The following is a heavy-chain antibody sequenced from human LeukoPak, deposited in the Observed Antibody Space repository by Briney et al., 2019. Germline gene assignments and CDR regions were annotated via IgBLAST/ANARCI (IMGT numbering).Heavy chain of an antibody. CDR1: GFTFSSYA. CDR3: AKTRGELLPVFDY. Sequence: GGSLRLSCDASGFTFSSYAIHWVRQAPGKGLEWVAVISYDGSNKYYADSVEGRFTISRDNSKDTLYLQMNSLRAEDTAVYYCAKTRGELLPVFDYWGQGTLVTVSS. CDR2: ISYDGSNK. J-gene: IGHJ4*02. D-gene: IGHD1-26*01. V-gene: IGHV3-30*18.